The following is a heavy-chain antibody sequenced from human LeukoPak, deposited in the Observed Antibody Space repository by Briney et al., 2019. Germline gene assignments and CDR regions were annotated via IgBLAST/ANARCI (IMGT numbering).Heavy chain of an antibody. D-gene: IGHD3-10*01. CDR1: GFTFSSYA. CDR2: ISYDGSNK. Sequence: PGRSLRLSCAASGFTFSSYAMHWVRQAPGKGLEWVAVISYDGSNKYYADSVKGRFTISRDNSENTLYLQMNSLRAEDTAVYYCARDCLQPTYYGSGIGGMDVWGKGTTVTVSS. V-gene: IGHV3-30*04. J-gene: IGHJ6*04. CDR3: ARDCLQPTYYGSGIGGMDV.